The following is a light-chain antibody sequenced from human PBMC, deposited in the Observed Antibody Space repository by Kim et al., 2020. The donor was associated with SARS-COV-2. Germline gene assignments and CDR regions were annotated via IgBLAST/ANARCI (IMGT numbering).Light chain of an antibody. CDR2: DVT. J-gene: IGLJ2*01. CDR3: NSYTSSSTRV. Sequence: QSITISCTGTISDVGSYYYVSWYQQHPDKAPKLIIYDVTTRPSGVSNRFSGSKSGNTASLTISGLQAEDEADYYCNSYTSSSTRVFGGGTKLTVL. V-gene: IGLV2-14*03. CDR1: ISDVGSYYY.